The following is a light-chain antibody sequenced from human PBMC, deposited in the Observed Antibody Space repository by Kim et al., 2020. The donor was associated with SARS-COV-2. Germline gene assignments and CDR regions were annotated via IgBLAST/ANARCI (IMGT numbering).Light chain of an antibody. CDR3: SSYTSSITVV. J-gene: IGLJ2*01. Sequence: SALTQPASVSGSPGQSITISCTGTSSDVGGSNYVSWYQQHPGKAPKLMIYGVSYRPSGISNRFSGSKSGNTASLTISGLQAEDEADYYCSSYTSSITVVFGGGTKVTIL. V-gene: IGLV2-14*03. CDR2: GVS. CDR1: SSDVGGSNY.